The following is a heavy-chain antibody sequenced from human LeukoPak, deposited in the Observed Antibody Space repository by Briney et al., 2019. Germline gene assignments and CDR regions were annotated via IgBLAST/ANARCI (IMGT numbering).Heavy chain of an antibody. CDR1: GFTFRSYA. CDR3: AKTTAGYSSGRYPGWPIDY. J-gene: IGHJ4*02. Sequence: GGSLRLSCAASGFTFRSYAIYWVRQAPGKGLEWVSGISGSGGDTYFAGSVKGRFTISRDNSKDTVFLQMDSLRAEDTAVYYCAKTTAGYSSGRYPGWPIDYWGQGTLVTVSS. V-gene: IGHV3-23*01. D-gene: IGHD6-19*01. CDR2: ISGSGGDT.